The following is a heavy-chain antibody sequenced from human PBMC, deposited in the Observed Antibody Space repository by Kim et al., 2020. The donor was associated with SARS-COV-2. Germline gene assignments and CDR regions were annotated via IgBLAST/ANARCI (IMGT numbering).Heavy chain of an antibody. CDR3: TRLEGVIDY. J-gene: IGHJ4*02. CDR2: NCAT. D-gene: IGHD3-3*01. Sequence: NCATAYAASVKGRFTISRDDSEYTTYLQMNGLKSEDTAVYYCTRLEGVIDYWGQRTLVTVSS. V-gene: IGHV3-73*01.